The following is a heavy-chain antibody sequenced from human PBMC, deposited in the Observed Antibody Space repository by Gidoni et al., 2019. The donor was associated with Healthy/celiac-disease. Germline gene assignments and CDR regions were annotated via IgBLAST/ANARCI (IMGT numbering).Heavy chain of an antibody. D-gene: IGHD2-15*01. Sequence: EVQLVESGGGLVQPGGYLRLSCAAAGFTSSSYSMNWVRQAPGKGLEWGSYISSSSSTIYYADSVKGRFTISRDNAKNSLYLQMNSLRDEDTAVYYCASLESLYCSGGSCGYYYGMDVWGQGTTVTVSS. CDR2: ISSSSSTI. CDR1: GFTSSSYS. J-gene: IGHJ6*02. CDR3: ASLESLYCSGGSCGYYYGMDV. V-gene: IGHV3-48*02.